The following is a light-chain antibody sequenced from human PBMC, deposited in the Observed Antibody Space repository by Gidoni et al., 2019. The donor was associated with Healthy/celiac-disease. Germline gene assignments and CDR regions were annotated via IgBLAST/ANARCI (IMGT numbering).Light chain of an antibody. CDR3: QSYDSSLSGYVV. CDR1: SSNIGAGYD. J-gene: IGLJ2*01. CDR2: GNS. V-gene: IGLV1-40*01. Sequence: QSVLTQPPSVSGAPGQRVTISCTGSSSNIGAGYDVHWYQQPPGTAPKLLIHGNSNRPSGVPDRFSGSKSGTSASLAITGLQAEDEADYYCQSYDSSLSGYVVFGGGTKLTVL.